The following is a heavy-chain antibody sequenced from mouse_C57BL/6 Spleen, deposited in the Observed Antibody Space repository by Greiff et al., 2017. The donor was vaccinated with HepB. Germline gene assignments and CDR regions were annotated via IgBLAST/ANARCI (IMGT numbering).Heavy chain of an antibody. CDR1: GYAFSSYW. Sequence: SGAELVKPGASVKISCKASGYAFSSYWMNWVKQRPGKGLEWIGQIYPGDGDTNYNGKFKGKATLTADKSSSTAYMQLSSLTSEDSAVYFCARREGFSLFDYWGQGTTLTVSS. J-gene: IGHJ2*01. CDR3: ARREGFSLFDY. CDR2: IYPGDGDT. V-gene: IGHV1-80*01.